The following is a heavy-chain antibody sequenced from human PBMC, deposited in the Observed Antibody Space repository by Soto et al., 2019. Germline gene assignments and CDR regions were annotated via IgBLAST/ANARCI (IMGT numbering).Heavy chain of an antibody. CDR3: AREDRGSYGLGY. CDR2: SYYSGST. Sequence: QVQLQESGPGLVKPAQTLSLTCTVSGGSISSGDYYWSWIRQPPGKGLEWIGYSYYSGSTYYNPSLKSRVTRSVDTSKRQFSLKLSSVTAAATAVYYCAREDRGSYGLGYWGQGTLVTVSS. CDR1: GGSISSGDYY. D-gene: IGHD5-18*01. J-gene: IGHJ4*02. V-gene: IGHV4-30-4*01.